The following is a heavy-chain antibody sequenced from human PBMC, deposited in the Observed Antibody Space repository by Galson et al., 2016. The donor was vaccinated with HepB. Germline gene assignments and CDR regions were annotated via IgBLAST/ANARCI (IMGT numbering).Heavy chain of an antibody. J-gene: IGHJ4*02. D-gene: IGHD4-23*01. CDR2: LYGGGGT. CDR1: GFRVSAHH. V-gene: IGHV3-53*01. CDR3: VGYGGNSV. Sequence: SLRLSCAVSGFRVSAHHVGWFRQAPGKGPECVSVLYGGGGTYHTDYVKGRFSVSRDNSKNIVYLQMNSLRADDTAVYYCVGYGGNSVWGQGTLVTVSS.